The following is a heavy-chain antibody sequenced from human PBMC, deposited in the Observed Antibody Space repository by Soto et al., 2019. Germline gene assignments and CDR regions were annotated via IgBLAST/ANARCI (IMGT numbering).Heavy chain of an antibody. Sequence: LCGGSISSGDYYWGWIRQPPGKGLEWIGYIYYSGSTYYNPSLKSRVTISVDTSKNQFSLKLSSVTAADTAVYYCARGISMVRGVIAWFDPWGQGTLVTVSS. CDR2: IYYSGST. V-gene: IGHV4-30-4*01. CDR1: GGSISSGDYY. D-gene: IGHD3-10*01. J-gene: IGHJ5*02. CDR3: ARGISMVRGVIAWFDP.